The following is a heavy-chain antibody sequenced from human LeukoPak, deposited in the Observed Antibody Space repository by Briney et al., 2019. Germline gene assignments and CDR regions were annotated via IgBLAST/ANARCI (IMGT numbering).Heavy chain of an antibody. CDR3: ASTSLGATTSPTRFDY. CDR2: VYYSGST. V-gene: IGHV4-39*01. J-gene: IGHJ4*02. D-gene: IGHD1-26*01. Sequence: SETLSLTCTVSGDSISSSSYYCGWIRQPPGKGLEWIGSVYYSGSTYCNPSLKSRVTISVDTSKNQFSLKVSCVTAADTAVYYCASTSLGATTSPTRFDYWGQGTLVTVSS. CDR1: GDSISSSSYY.